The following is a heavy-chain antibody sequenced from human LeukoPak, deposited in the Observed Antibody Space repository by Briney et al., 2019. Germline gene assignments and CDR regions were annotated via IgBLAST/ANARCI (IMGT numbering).Heavy chain of an antibody. J-gene: IGHJ4*02. CDR3: ARDYDFWSGYFDY. V-gene: IGHV3-30*04. Sequence: PGRSLRLSCAASGFTFSSYAMHWVRQAPGKGLEWVAVISYDGSNKYYADSVKGRFTISRDNSKNTLYLQINSLRAEDTAVYYCARDYDFWSGYFDYWGQGTLVTVSS. CDR1: GFTFSSYA. CDR2: ISYDGSNK. D-gene: IGHD3-3*01.